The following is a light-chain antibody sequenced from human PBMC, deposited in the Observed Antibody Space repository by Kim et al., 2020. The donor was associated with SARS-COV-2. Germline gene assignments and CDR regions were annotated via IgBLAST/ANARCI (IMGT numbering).Light chain of an antibody. CDR2: GRN. V-gene: IGLV3-19*01. Sequence: SSELTQDPAVSVAVGQTVRITCQGDSLRSYYANWYQQKPRQAPLLVIFGRNNRPSGIPDRFSGSTSGNTASLTISGAQAEDEADFYCQSRDSGGNVVFGGGTQLTVL. J-gene: IGLJ2*01. CDR3: QSRDSGGNVV. CDR1: SLRSYY.